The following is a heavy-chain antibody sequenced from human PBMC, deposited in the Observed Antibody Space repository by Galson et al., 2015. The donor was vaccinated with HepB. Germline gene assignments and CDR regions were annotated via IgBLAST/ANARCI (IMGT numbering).Heavy chain of an antibody. D-gene: IGHD2-2*01. CDR1: GFTFSSYG. J-gene: IGHJ6*03. CDR3: AKDSEDIVVVALMDV. CDR2: ISYDGSNK. V-gene: IGHV3-30*18. Sequence: SLRLSCAASGFTFSSYGMHWVRQAPGKGLEWVAVISYDGSNKYYADSVKGRFTISRDNSKNTLYLQMNSLRAEDTAVYYCAKDSEDIVVVALMDVWGKGTTVTVSS.